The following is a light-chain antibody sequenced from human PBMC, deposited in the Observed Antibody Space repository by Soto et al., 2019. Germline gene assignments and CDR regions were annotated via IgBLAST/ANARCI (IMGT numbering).Light chain of an antibody. CDR3: QKLNSFPYT. J-gene: IGKJ2*01. Sequence: IQLTQSPSSLSASVGDRVTITCRASQGIRSDFAWYQQQPGKDPKLLIYAASILQGGVPSRFSGSGSGTDVTLTISSLQEEDFASYYCQKLNSFPYTFGQGPKLGIK. V-gene: IGKV1-9*01. CDR1: QGIRSD. CDR2: AAS.